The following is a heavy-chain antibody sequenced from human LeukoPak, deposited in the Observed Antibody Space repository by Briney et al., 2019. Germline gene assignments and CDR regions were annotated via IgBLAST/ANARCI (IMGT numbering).Heavy chain of an antibody. V-gene: IGHV4-4*02. CDR2: VYYNGNT. CDR1: GGSITSTNY. J-gene: IGHJ5*02. Sequence: TSRTLSLTCGVSGGSITSTNYWTWVRQPPGKGLEWIGYVYYNGNTNYNPSLKSRVTISVATSKRQFSLKLNSVTAADTAVYYCATTGGSGAGSWGQGTVVTVSS. CDR3: ATTGGSGAGS. D-gene: IGHD5-12*01.